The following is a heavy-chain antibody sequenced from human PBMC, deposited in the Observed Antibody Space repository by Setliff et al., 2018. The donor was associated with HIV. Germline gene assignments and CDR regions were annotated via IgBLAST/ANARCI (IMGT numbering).Heavy chain of an antibody. CDR2: INRAGREK. Sequence: PGGSLRLSCAASGFTFSSSWMTWVRQAPGRGLEYVAGINRAGREKLYADSLKGRFSISRDNAKNSLYLQMSSLRTEDTAVYFCARDPAFGAFDIWGQGTMVTVSS. J-gene: IGHJ3*02. CDR3: ARDPAFGAFDI. V-gene: IGHV3-7*04. CDR1: GFTFSSSW. D-gene: IGHD3-10*01.